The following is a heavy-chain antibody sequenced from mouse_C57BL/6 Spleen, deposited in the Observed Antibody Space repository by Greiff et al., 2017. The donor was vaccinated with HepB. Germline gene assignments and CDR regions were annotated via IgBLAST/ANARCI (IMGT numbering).Heavy chain of an antibody. Sequence: EVKLVESGAELVRPGASVKLSCTASGFNIKDDYMHWVKQRPEQGLEWIGWIDPENGDTEYASKFQGKATITADTSSNTAYLQLSSLTSEDTAVYYCTTETRDYFDYWGQGTTLTVSS. CDR3: TTETRDYFDY. CDR2: IDPENGDT. J-gene: IGHJ2*01. V-gene: IGHV14-4*01. CDR1: GFNIKDDY. D-gene: IGHD3-2*01.